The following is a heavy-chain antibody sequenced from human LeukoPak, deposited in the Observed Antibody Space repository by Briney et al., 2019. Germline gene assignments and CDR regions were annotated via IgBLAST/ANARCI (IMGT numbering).Heavy chain of an antibody. CDR1: GFTFSSYA. D-gene: IGHD2-2*02. CDR3: AREGAESSSTSCYNH. CDR2: ISYDGSNK. V-gene: IGHV3-30-3*01. J-gene: IGHJ4*02. Sequence: PGRSLRLSCAASGFTFSSYAMHWVRQAPGKGLEWVAVISYDGSNKYYADSVKGRFTISRDNSKNTLYLQMNSLRAEDTAVYYCAREGAESSSTSCYNHWGQGTLVTVSS.